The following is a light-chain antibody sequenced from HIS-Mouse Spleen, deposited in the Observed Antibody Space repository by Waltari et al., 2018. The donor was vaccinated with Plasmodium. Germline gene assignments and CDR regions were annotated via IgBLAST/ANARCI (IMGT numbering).Light chain of an antibody. CDR3: MQGTHWPRT. V-gene: IGKV2-30*02. CDR1: QSLVHSDGNTS. CDR2: KVS. J-gene: IGKJ2*01. Sequence: DVVMTQSPLSLPVTLGQPASISSRSSQSLVHSDGNTSLNWFQQRPGQSPRRLIYKVSNRDSGVPDRFSGSGSGTDFTLKISRVEAEDVGVYYCMQGTHWPRTFGQGTKLEIK.